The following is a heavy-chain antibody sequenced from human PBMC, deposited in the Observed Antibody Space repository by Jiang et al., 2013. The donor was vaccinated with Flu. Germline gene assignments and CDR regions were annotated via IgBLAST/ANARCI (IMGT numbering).Heavy chain of an antibody. D-gene: IGHD3-3*01. Sequence: TFDDYAMHWVRQAPGKGLEWVSGISWNSGSIGYADSVKGRFTISRDNAKNSLYLQMNSLRAEDTALYYCAKDMAGGRFLGYFDYWGQGTLVTVSS. V-gene: IGHV3-9*01. J-gene: IGHJ4*02. CDR3: AKDMAGGRFLGYFDY. CDR1: TFDDYA. CDR2: ISWNSGSI.